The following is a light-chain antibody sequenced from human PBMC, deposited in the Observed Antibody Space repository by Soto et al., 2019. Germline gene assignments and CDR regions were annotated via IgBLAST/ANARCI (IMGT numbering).Light chain of an antibody. Sequence: ELVLTQSPGTLSLSPGERATLSCRASQSFSSNYLAWYQQKPGQAPRLLIYGASSRATGIPDRFSGSGSGTDFTLTISRLEPEDFAVYYCQQYASSPQTFGQGTKVDIK. CDR3: QQYASSPQT. V-gene: IGKV3-20*01. CDR1: QSFSSNY. J-gene: IGKJ1*01. CDR2: GAS.